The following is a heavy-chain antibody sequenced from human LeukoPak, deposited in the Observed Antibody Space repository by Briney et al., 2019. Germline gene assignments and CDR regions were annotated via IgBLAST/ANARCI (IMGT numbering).Heavy chain of an antibody. CDR3: ARFNDYDILTGYYSDAFDI. CDR2: IYYSGST. V-gene: IGHV4-39*01. Sequence: PSETLSLTCTVSGGSISSSSYYWGWIRQPPGKGLEWIGSIYYSGSTYYNTSLKSRVTISVDTSKNQFSLKLSSVTAADTAVYYCARFNDYDILTGYYSDAFDIWGQGTMVTVSS. J-gene: IGHJ3*02. CDR1: GGSISSSSYY. D-gene: IGHD3-9*01.